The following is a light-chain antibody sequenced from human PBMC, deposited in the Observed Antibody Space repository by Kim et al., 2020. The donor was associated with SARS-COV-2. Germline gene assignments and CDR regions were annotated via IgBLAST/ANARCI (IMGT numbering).Light chain of an antibody. V-gene: IGKV1-39*01. CDR3: QQSYSTPQT. CDR1: RSISIY. CDR2: AAS. Sequence: ASVADRVTNPCHSSRSISIYLNWYQQKPGKAPKLLIYAASSLQSGVPSRFSGSGSGTDFTLYISSLQPEDFASYYCQQSYSTPQTFGQGTKLEI. J-gene: IGKJ2*01.